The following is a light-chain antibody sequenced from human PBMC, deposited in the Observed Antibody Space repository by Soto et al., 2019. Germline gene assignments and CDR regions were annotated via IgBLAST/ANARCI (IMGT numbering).Light chain of an antibody. CDR1: SSDIGGYNY. CDR2: EVS. CDR3: RSYTSSSTLYV. J-gene: IGLJ1*01. Sequence: QSVLTQPASVSGSPGQSITISCAGTSSDIGGYNYVSWYQQHPGKAPKVMIYEVSNRPSGVSNRFSGSKSGNTASLTISGLQAEDEADYYCRSYTSSSTLYVFGTGTKSPS. V-gene: IGLV2-14*01.